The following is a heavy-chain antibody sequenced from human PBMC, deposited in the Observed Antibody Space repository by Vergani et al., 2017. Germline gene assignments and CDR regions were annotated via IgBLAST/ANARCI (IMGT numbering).Heavy chain of an antibody. V-gene: IGHV3-43D*04. Sequence: EVQLVESGGVVVQPWGSLRLSCAASGFTFDDYAKHWVRQAPGKGLEWVSLISWDGGSTYYADSVKGRFTISRDNSKNSLYLQMNSLRAEDTALYYCSKDSYDSSGYPDYWGQGTLVTVSS. J-gene: IGHJ4*02. CDR1: GFTFDDYA. CDR2: ISWDGGST. D-gene: IGHD3-22*01. CDR3: SKDSYDSSGYPDY.